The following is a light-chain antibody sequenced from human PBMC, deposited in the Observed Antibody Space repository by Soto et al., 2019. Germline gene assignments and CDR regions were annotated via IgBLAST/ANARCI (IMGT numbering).Light chain of an antibody. CDR2: DDS. Sequence: DIQMTQSPSSLSASVGDRVTITCRASQNVTTWLAWYQHKPGKAPNLLIYDDSNLESGVPSRFSGSGSGTEFIITISSLQYDVVTSYFRQQYDTYRTFGQGTKLEIK. V-gene: IGKV1-5*01. CDR3: QQYDTYRT. CDR1: QNVTTW. J-gene: IGKJ1*01.